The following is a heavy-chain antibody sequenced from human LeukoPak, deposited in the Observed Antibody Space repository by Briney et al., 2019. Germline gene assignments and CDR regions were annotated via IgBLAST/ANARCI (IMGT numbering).Heavy chain of an antibody. Sequence: ASVKVSCKASGYTFTSYGISWVRQAPGQGLEWMGWISAYNGNTNYAQKLQGRVTVTTDTSTSTAYMELRSLRSDDTAVYYCARDSSSWYVIGWFDPWGQGTLVTVSS. V-gene: IGHV1-18*01. CDR2: ISAYNGNT. J-gene: IGHJ5*02. CDR3: ARDSSSWYVIGWFDP. D-gene: IGHD6-13*01. CDR1: GYTFTSYG.